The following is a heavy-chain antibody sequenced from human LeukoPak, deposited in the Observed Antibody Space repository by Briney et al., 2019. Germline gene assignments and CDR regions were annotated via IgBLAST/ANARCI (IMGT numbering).Heavy chain of an antibody. CDR1: GFTFSSYG. D-gene: IGHD6-13*01. CDR3: ARDLAAAGTWFDP. CDR2: IWYDTSNK. Sequence: PGRSLRLSCAASGFTFSSYGMHWVRQAPGKGLEWVAVIWYDTSNKYYADSVKGRFTISRDNSKTTLYLQMNSLGAEDTAVYYCARDLAAAGTWFDPWGQGTLVTVSS. J-gene: IGHJ5*02. V-gene: IGHV3-33*01.